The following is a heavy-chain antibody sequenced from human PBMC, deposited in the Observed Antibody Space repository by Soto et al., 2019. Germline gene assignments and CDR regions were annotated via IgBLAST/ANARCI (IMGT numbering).Heavy chain of an antibody. CDR1: GFTVSSNY. V-gene: IGHV3-53*04. CDR2: IYSGGST. CDR3: ARDRSPTMVRGVPFIYGMDV. Sequence: EVQLVESGGGLVQPGGSLRLSCAASGFTVSSNYMSWVRQAPGKGLEWVSVIYSGGSTYYADSVKGRFTISRHNSKNTLYLQMNSLRAEDTAVYYCARDRSPTMVRGVPFIYGMDVWGQGTTVTVSS. D-gene: IGHD3-10*01. J-gene: IGHJ6*02.